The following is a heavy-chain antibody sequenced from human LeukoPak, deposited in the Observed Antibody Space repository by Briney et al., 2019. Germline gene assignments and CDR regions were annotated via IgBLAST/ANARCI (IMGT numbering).Heavy chain of an antibody. Sequence: ASVKVSCKASGYTFTSYAMHWVRQAPGQRLEWMGWVNAGNGNTKYSQKFQGRVTITRDTSASTAYMELSSLRSEDTAVYYCARGVYHYYGSGRVAFDIWGQGTMVTVSS. CDR1: GYTFTSYA. J-gene: IGHJ3*02. V-gene: IGHV1-3*01. D-gene: IGHD3-10*01. CDR3: ARGVYHYYGSGRVAFDI. CDR2: VNAGNGNT.